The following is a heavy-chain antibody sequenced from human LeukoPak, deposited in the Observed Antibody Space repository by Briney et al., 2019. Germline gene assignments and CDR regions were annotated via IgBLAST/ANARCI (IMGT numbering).Heavy chain of an antibody. Sequence: GGSLRLSCAASGFTFSRDRMNWVRQAPGKGQEWVSYINGGGSPIYYADSVRGRFTISRDNAKNSLYLQMNSLRAEDTAVYYCVRDNPRCCGVVPANIDDYWGQGTLVTVSS. CDR3: VRDNPRCCGVVPANIDDY. D-gene: IGHD2-15*01. J-gene: IGHJ4*02. CDR1: GFTFSRDR. CDR2: INGGGSPI. V-gene: IGHV3-48*01.